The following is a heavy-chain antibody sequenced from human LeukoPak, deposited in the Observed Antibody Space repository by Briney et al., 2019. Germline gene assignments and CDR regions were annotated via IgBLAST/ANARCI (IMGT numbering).Heavy chain of an antibody. CDR2: INHSGST. V-gene: IGHV4-34*01. CDR3: AREGWLQPNWFDP. Sequence: SETLSLTCAVYGGSFSVYYWSWIRQPPGKGLEWIGEINHSGSTNYNPSLKSRVTISVDTSKNQFSLKLSSVTAADTAVYYCAREGWLQPNWFDPWGQGTLVTVSS. D-gene: IGHD5-24*01. J-gene: IGHJ5*02. CDR1: GGSFSVYY.